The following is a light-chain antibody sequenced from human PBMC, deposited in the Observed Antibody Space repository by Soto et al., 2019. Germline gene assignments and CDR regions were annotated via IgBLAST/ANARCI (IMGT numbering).Light chain of an antibody. CDR3: QQYGSSPRT. V-gene: IGKV3-20*01. CDR2: GAS. J-gene: IGKJ2*01. Sequence: EIVLTQSPGTLSLSPGERATLSCRASQSVSSSYVAWYQQKPGQAPRLLIYGASSRATGVPDRFSGSGSGTDVTLTISRLEPEDFAVYYCQQYGSSPRTFGQGTKLEIK. CDR1: QSVSSSY.